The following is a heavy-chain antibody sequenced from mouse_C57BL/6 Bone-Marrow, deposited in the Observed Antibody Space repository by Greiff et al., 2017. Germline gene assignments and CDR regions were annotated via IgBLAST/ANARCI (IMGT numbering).Heavy chain of an antibody. V-gene: IGHV1-36*01. CDR2: VYPYNGVP. CDR3: ARWGIYYDYDLGAMDE. CDR1: GFTFTDYY. Sequence: VQLQQSGPVLVKPGPSVKISCKASGFTFTDYYMHWVKQSHGKSLEWIGLVYPYNGVPSYNQKFKGKATLTVDTSSSTAYMELNSLTSEDAAVYYCARWGIYYDYDLGAMDEWGKGTSVTVSS. J-gene: IGHJ4*01. D-gene: IGHD2-4*01.